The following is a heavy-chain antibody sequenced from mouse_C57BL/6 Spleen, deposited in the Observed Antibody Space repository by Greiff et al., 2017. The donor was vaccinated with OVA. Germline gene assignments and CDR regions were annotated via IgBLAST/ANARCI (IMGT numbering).Heavy chain of an antibody. Sequence: QVQLQQSGAELARPGASVKMSCKASGYTFTSYTMHWVNQRPGQGLEWIGYINPSSGYTKYNQKFKDKATLTADKSSSTAYMQLSSLTSEDSAVYYCARGMDYYGSSYYFDYWGQGTTLTVSS. CDR1: GYTFTSYT. D-gene: IGHD1-1*01. CDR3: ARGMDYYGSSYYFDY. CDR2: INPSSGYT. V-gene: IGHV1-4*01. J-gene: IGHJ2*01.